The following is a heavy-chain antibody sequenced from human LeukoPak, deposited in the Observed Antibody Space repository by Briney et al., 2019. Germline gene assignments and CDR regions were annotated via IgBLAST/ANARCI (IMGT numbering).Heavy chain of an antibody. V-gene: IGHV3-21*01. Sequence: PGGSLRLSCAASGFTVSSNYMSWVRQAPGKGLEWVSSISSSSSYIYYADSVKGRFTISRDNAKNSLYLQMNSLRAEDTAVYYCARDQGVVVPAAIGQSVDYWGQGTLVTVSS. CDR2: ISSSSSYI. CDR1: GFTVSSNY. J-gene: IGHJ4*02. CDR3: ARDQGVVVPAAIGQSVDY. D-gene: IGHD2-2*01.